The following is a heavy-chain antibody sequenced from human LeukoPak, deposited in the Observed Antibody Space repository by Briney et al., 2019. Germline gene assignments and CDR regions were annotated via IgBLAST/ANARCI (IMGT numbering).Heavy chain of an antibody. V-gene: IGHV1-2*06. CDR3: ATTLRYYYDSSGYYLPDY. D-gene: IGHD3-22*01. CDR2: INPNSGGT. CDR1: GYTFTGYY. Sequence: ASVKVSCKASGYTFTGYYMHWVRQAPGQGLEWMGRINPNSGGTNYAQKFQGRVTMTRDTSISTAYMELRRLRSDDTAVYYCATTLRYYYDSSGYYLPDYWGQGTLVTVSS. J-gene: IGHJ4*02.